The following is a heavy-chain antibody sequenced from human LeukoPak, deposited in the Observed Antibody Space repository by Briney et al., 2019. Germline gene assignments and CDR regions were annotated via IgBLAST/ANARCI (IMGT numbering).Heavy chain of an antibody. D-gene: IGHD3-22*01. CDR2: ISYDGSNK. J-gene: IGHJ3*02. CDR3: ARESITMIVVVIGAFDI. Sequence: GGSLRLSCAASGFTFSSYAMHWVRQAPGKGLEWVAVISYDGSNKYYADSVKGRFTISRDNSKNTLYLQMNSLRAEDTAVYYCARESITMIVVVIGAFDIWGQGTMVTVSS. CDR1: GFTFSSYA. V-gene: IGHV3-30*04.